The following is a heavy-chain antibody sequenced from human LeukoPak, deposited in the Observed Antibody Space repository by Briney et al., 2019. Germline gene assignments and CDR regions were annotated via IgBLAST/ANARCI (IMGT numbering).Heavy chain of an antibody. CDR3: ARGQGKLGNNWFDP. CDR1: GGSISSYY. D-gene: IGHD7-27*01. CDR2: IYYSGST. V-gene: IGHV4-59*01. Sequence: MTSETLSLTCTVSGGSISSYYWSWIRQPPGKGLEWIGYIYYSGSTNYNPSLKSRVTISVDTSKNQFSLKLSSVTAADTAVYYCARGQGKLGNNWFDPWGQGTLVTVSS. J-gene: IGHJ5*02.